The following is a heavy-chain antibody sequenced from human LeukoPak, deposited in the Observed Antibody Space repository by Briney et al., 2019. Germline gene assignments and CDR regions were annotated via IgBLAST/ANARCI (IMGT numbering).Heavy chain of an antibody. CDR2: VSSSGVST. J-gene: IGHJ3*02. CDR3: AKDRSDCGGYAPGAFDI. Sequence: GGSLRLSCAASGFTISSYALSWVRQGQGQGLEWVSTVSSSGVSTFYADSGKGRFTISRDNSKNTLYLPINSSSAAATAAYYCAKDRSDCGGYAPGAFDIWGQGTMVTVSS. D-gene: IGHD4-17*01. CDR1: GFTISSYA. V-gene: IGHV3-23*01.